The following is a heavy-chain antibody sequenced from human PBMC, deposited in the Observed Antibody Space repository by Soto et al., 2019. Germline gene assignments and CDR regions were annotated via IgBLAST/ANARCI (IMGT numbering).Heavy chain of an antibody. V-gene: IGHV3-21*06. Sequence: EVQLVESGGGLVKPGGSLRLSCAASGFTFTRFSLNWFRQAPGKGFEWVSSISSTTNYIYYGDSMKGRFTISGDNAKNSLYLEMNSLRAEDTAVYYCARESEDLTSNFDYWGQGTLVTVSS. CDR2: ISSTTNYI. CDR3: ARESEDLTSNFDY. CDR1: GFTFTRFS. J-gene: IGHJ4*02.